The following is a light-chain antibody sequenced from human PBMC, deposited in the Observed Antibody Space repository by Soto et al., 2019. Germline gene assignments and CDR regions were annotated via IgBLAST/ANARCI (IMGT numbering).Light chain of an antibody. CDR3: SSYTSRSTLDYV. CDR1: SSDIGVYNY. CDR2: EVS. Sequence: QSVLTQPASVAGSPGQSITISCTGTSSDIGVYNYVSWYQQHPGKAPKLMIYEVSNRPSGVSNRFSGSKSGNTASLTISGLQAEDEADYYCSSYTSRSTLDYVFGSGTKLTVL. V-gene: IGLV2-14*01. J-gene: IGLJ1*01.